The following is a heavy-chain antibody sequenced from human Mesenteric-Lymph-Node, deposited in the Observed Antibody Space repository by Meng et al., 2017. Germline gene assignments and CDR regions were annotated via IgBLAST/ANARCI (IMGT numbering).Heavy chain of an antibody. V-gene: IGHV3-66*02. D-gene: IGHD4-17*01. CDR2: IHSGGAT. Sequence: GESLKISCATSGFIFSNYAMGWVRQAPGKGLEWVSFIHSGGATYYADSVRGRFSISRDNSKNMVYLQMSRLGTEDTAVYYCARGDSDYGHDSFDIWGQGTMVTVSS. J-gene: IGHJ3*02. CDR3: ARGDSDYGHDSFDI. CDR1: GFIFSNYA.